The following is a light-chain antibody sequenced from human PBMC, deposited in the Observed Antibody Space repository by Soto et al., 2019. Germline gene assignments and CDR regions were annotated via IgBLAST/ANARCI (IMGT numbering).Light chain of an antibody. CDR2: LGS. CDR1: QSLLHSNGYNY. J-gene: IGKJ3*01. Sequence: DIVMTQSPLSLPVTPGEPASTSCRSSQSLLHSNGYNYLDWYLQKPGQSPQLLIYLGSNRASGVPDRFRGSGSGTDFTLKISRVEAEDVGVYYCMQALQSPFTFGPGTTVDV. CDR3: MQALQSPFT. V-gene: IGKV2-28*01.